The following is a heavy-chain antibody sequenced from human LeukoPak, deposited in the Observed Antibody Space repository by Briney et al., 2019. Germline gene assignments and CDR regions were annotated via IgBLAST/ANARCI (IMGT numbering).Heavy chain of an antibody. J-gene: IGHJ4*02. CDR2: INHDGSEK. D-gene: IGHD2-8*01. CDR1: GFTFSDYS. CDR3: ARLLAYGGGGEAFDY. Sequence: PGGSLRLSCAASGFTFSDYSMNWVRQAPGKGLEWVANINHDGSEKYYVDSVRGRFTISRDNAKNSLYLQMNSLRAEDTALYYCARLLAYGGGGEAFDYWGQGSLVTVSS. V-gene: IGHV3-7*01.